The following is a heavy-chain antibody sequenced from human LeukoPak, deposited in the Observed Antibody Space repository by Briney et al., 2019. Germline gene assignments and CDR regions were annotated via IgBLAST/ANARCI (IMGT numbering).Heavy chain of an antibody. CDR3: ARHLSRSAFYFDY. D-gene: IGHD2-2*01. V-gene: IGHV4-59*01. Sequence: SQSMSLTCIVAARSISSYYWSCIRQLPGEGLEWIGYIYYSGSTNYNPSLKSRVTISVDTSKNQFSLKLSSVTAADTAVYYCARHLSRSAFYFDYWGQGTLVTVSS. CDR1: ARSISSYY. J-gene: IGHJ4*02. CDR2: IYYSGST.